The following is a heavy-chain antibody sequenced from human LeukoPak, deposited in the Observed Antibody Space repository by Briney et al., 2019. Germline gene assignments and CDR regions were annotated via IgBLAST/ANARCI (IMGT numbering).Heavy chain of an antibody. J-gene: IGHJ6*03. Sequence: ASVKVSCKVSGYTLIELSMHWVRQAPGKGLEWMGGFDPEDGETIYAQKFQGRVTMTEDTSTDTAYMELSSLRSEDTAVYYCAAVKPSYDFYMDVWGKGTTVTVSS. CDR3: AAVKPSYDFYMDV. V-gene: IGHV1-24*01. CDR1: GYTLIELS. D-gene: IGHD3-3*01. CDR2: FDPEDGET.